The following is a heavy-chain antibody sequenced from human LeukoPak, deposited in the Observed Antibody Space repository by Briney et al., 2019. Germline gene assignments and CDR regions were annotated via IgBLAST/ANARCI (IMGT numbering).Heavy chain of an antibody. V-gene: IGHV3-66*01. CDR1: GFRFNTYW. J-gene: IGHJ4*02. CDR3: ARDPAYYDSSGYIGY. CDR2: IYSGGST. D-gene: IGHD3-22*01. Sequence: GGSLRLSCAASGFRFNTYWMSWVRQAPGKGLEWVSVIYSGGSTYYADSVKGRFTISRDNSKNTLYLQMNSLRAEDTAVYYCARDPAYYDSSGYIGYWGQGTLVTVSS.